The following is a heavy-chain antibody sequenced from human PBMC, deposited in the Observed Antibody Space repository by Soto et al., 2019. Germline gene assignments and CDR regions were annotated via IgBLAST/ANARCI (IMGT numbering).Heavy chain of an antibody. J-gene: IGHJ4*02. Sequence: ASVKVSCKASGYTFTDYYMHWVRQAPGQGLEWMGWINPKTGGTNYAQKFQGRVTMTRDTSITTAYMELSRLRSDDTAVYYCARDVVGSDYFDYWGQGTLVTVSS. CDR1: GYTFTDYY. D-gene: IGHD1-26*01. V-gene: IGHV1-2*02. CDR3: ARDVVGSDYFDY. CDR2: INPKTGGT.